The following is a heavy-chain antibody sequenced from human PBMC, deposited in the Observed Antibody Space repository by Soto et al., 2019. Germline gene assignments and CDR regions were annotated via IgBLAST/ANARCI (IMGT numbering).Heavy chain of an antibody. CDR3: ARDPSIVGAARDY. CDR1: GGTFSSYT. CDR2: IIPILGIA. D-gene: IGHD1-26*01. J-gene: IGHJ4*02. Sequence: GASVKVSCKAFGGTFSSYTISWVRQAPGQGLEWMGRIIPILGIANYAQKFQGRVTITADKSTSTAYMELSSLRSEDTAVYYCARDPSIVGAARDYWGQGTLVTVSS. V-gene: IGHV1-69*04.